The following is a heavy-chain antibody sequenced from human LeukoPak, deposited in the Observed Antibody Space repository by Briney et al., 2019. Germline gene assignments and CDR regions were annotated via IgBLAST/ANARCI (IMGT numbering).Heavy chain of an antibody. CDR3: TTEYHYDSSGYYLDAFDI. J-gene: IGHJ3*02. Sequence: GGSLRLSCAASGFTFSNAWMSWVRQAPGMGREWGGRIKSNTDGCTTDYAGRVKGRFTISRDDSKNTLYLQMNSLKTEDTAVYYCTTEYHYDSSGYYLDAFDIWGQGTMVTVSS. CDR2: IKSNTDGCTT. CDR1: GFTFSNAW. V-gene: IGHV3-15*01. D-gene: IGHD3-22*01.